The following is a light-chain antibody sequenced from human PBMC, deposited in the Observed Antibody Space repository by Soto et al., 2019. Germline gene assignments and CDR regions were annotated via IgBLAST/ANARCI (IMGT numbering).Light chain of an antibody. V-gene: IGLV2-14*01. J-gene: IGLJ1*01. CDR3: SSYTRSNKV. CDR1: SSDVGGYHY. Sequence: QSALTQPASVSGSPGQSITISCTGTSSDVGGYHYVSWYQQHPGKAPKLMIYDVSNRPSGVSNRFSGSKSGNTASLTISGLQAEDEADYYCSSYTRSNKVFGTGTKLTVL. CDR2: DVS.